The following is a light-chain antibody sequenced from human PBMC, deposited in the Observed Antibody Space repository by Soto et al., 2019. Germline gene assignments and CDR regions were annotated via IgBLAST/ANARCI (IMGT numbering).Light chain of an antibody. Sequence: QSVLTQPPSASGTPGQRVTISCSGSTSNIGSNTVNWYQQLPGTAPKLLIYNNNQWPSGVPDRFSGSKSGTSASLAISGLQSEDEADYYCAAWDDRLDGPIFGGGTKVTVL. J-gene: IGLJ2*01. CDR2: NNN. CDR3: AAWDDRLDGPI. CDR1: TSNIGSNT. V-gene: IGLV1-44*01.